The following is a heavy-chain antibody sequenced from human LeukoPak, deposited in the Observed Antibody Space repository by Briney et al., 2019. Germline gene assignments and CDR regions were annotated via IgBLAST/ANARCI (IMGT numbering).Heavy chain of an antibody. J-gene: IGHJ4*02. Sequence: GGSLRLSCAASGFTVSSNYMSWVRQAPGKGLEWVSVIYSGGSTYYADSVKGRFTISRDNSKNTLYLQMNSLRAEDTAVYYCARDRRYSSDLGDYWGQGTLVTVSS. CDR3: ARDRRYSSDLGDY. V-gene: IGHV3-66*01. D-gene: IGHD6-19*01. CDR1: GFTVSSNY. CDR2: IYSGGST.